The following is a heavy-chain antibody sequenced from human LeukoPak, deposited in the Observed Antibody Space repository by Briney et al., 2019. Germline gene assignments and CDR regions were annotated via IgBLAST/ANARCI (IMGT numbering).Heavy chain of an antibody. J-gene: IGHJ5*02. CDR1: GFTFSSSW. CDR3: ARVQYYGSGSYYNWFDP. V-gene: IGHV3-74*01. Sequence: PGGSLRLSGAASGFTFSSSWMHWVRQAPGKGLMWVSRINSDGSSTTYADSVKGRFTISRDNAKNTLYLQMNSLRAEDTAVYYCARVQYYGSGSYYNWFDPWGQGTLVTVSS. D-gene: IGHD3-10*01. CDR2: INSDGSST.